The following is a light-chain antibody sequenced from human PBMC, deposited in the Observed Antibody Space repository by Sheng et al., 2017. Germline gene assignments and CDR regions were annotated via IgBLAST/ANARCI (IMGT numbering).Light chain of an antibody. Sequence: QSVLTQPPQCLRPHGQKVTISCSGSSSNIGPNFVSWYQQLPGTAPRLLIYQDNKRPSGIPDRFSGSKSGTSATLGITGLQTGDEADYFCGTWDTSLTSGAVFGTGTKVTVL. CDR1: SSNIGPNF. J-gene: IGLJ1*01. V-gene: IGLV1-51*02. CDR3: GTWDTSLTSGAV. CDR2: QDN.